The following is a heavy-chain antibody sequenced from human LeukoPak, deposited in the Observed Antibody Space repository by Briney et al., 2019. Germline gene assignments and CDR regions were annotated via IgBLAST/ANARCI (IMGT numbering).Heavy chain of an antibody. CDR2: INANSGGP. CDR3: ARLITIINDGFDV. J-gene: IGHJ3*01. CDR1: GGTFSSYA. V-gene: IGHV1-2*02. Sequence: ASVKVSCKASGGTFSSYAISWVRQAPGQGLEWMGWINANSGGPNYAQKFEGRVTLTRDTSISTAYMELRRLRSDDTAVYYCARLITIINDGFDVWGQGTLVTVSS. D-gene: IGHD3-9*01.